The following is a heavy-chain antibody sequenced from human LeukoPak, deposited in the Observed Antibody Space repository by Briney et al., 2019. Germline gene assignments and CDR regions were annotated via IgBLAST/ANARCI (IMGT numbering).Heavy chain of an antibody. Sequence: GGSLRLSCAASGFTFSSYWMTWVRQAPGKGLEWVASIKQDRSEKYYVDSVKGRFTISRDNAKSSLFLQMNSLRAEDTAVYYCARDSGIAPAGYYHYYGMDVWGQGITVTVSS. CDR2: IKQDRSEK. V-gene: IGHV3-7*01. CDR1: GFTFSSYW. J-gene: IGHJ6*02. CDR3: ARDSGIAPAGYYHYYGMDV. D-gene: IGHD6-13*01.